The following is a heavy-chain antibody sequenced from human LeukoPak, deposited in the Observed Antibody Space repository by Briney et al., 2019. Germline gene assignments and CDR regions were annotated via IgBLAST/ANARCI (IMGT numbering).Heavy chain of an antibody. CDR2: IKQDGSEK. CDR3: AGGGTMGAYPLGY. V-gene: IGHV3-7*01. Sequence: PGGSLRLSCAASGFTFSSYWMSWVRQAPGKGLEWVANIKQDGSEKYYVDSVKGRFTISRDNAKNSLYLQMNSLRAEDTAVYYCAGGGTMGAYPLGYWGQGTLVTVSS. CDR1: GFTFSSYW. D-gene: IGHD3-10*01. J-gene: IGHJ4*02.